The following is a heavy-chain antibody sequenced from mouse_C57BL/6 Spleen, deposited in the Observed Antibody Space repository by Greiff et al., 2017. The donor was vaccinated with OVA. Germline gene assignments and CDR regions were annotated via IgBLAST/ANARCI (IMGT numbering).Heavy chain of an antibody. CDR1: GYTFTSYG. CDR3: ASEGGSSGPFAD. V-gene: IGHV1-81*01. Sequence: VQLQQSGAELARPGASVKLSCKASGYTFTSYGISWVKQRTGQGLEWIGEIYPRSGNTYYNEKFKGKATLTADKSSSTAYMELRSLTSEDSAVYFCASEGGSSGPFADWGQGTLVTVAA. D-gene: IGHD3-2*02. CDR2: IYPRSGNT. J-gene: IGHJ3*01.